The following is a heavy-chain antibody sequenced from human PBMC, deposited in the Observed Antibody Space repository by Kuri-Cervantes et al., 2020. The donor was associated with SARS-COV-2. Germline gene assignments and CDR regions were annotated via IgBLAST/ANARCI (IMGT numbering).Heavy chain of an antibody. J-gene: IGHJ4*02. CDR2: INSDGSTT. V-gene: IGHV3-74*01. CDR1: GFTFSNAW. CDR3: ARHTQGDN. Sequence: ETLSLTCAASGFTFSNAWMSWVRQAPGKGLEWVGRINSDGSTTNYADSVKGRFTISRDNAKNMLYLQTNSLRAEDTAVYYCARHTQGDNWGQGTLVTVSS.